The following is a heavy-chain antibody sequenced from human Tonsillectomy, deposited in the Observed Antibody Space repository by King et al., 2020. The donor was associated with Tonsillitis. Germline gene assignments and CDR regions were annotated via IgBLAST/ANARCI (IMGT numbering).Heavy chain of an antibody. CDR1: GYTFTSYY. CDR2: INPSGGST. V-gene: IGHV1-46*01. J-gene: IGHJ4*02. CDR3: ARDGTYYDSSGYPDY. D-gene: IGHD3-22*01. Sequence: QLVQSGAEVKKPGASVKVSCKASGYTFTSYYMHWVPQAPGQGLEWMGIINPSGGSTSYAQKFQGRVTMTRDTSTSTVYMELGSLRSEDTAVYYCARDGTYYDSSGYPDYWGQGTLVTVSS.